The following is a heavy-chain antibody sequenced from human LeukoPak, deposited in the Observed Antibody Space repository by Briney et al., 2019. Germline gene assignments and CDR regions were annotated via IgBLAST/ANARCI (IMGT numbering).Heavy chain of an antibody. CDR1: GLTFSTYT. D-gene: IGHD3-10*01. CDR2: ISGDGYST. J-gene: IGHJ4*02. V-gene: IGHV3-23*01. CDR3: AKDFGRNLGGPGY. Sequence: GGSLRLSCAASGLTFSTYTMAWVRQAPGGGLEWVSGISGDGYSTYYADSVKGRFAISRDNSKSTLYLQMNSLRAEDTAVYYCAKDFGRNLGGPGYWGRGTRVTVSS.